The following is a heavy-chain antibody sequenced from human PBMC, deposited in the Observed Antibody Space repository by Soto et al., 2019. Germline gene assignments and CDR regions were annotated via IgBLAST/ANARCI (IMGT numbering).Heavy chain of an antibody. V-gene: IGHV3-23*01. J-gene: IGHJ4*02. CDR3: AKELLRLVESLERYFDS. CDR2: ISGSGSSR. Sequence: VQLLESGGDLVQPGGSLRLSCAASGFTFSTYAMSWVRQAPGKGLEGVSAISGSGSSRYYADSAKGRFTISRDNSKNPLFLQLNSLRAEDTAVYYWAKELLRLVESLERYFDSWGQGTLVTVSS. CDR1: GFTFSTYA. D-gene: IGHD3-10*01.